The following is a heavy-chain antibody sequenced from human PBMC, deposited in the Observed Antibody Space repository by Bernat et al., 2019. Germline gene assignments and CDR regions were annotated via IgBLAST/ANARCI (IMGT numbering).Heavy chain of an antibody. CDR1: GFTFSSYG. V-gene: IGHV3-30*18. Sequence: QVQLVESGGGVVQPGRSLRLSCAASGFTFSSYGMHWVRQAPGKGLEWVAVISYDGSNKYYADSVKGRFTISRDNSKNTLYLQMNSLRAEDTAVYYCAKDLGPSGYFFDYWGQGTLVTVSS. J-gene: IGHJ4*02. CDR3: AKDLGPSGYFFDY. D-gene: IGHD3-22*01. CDR2: ISYDGSNK.